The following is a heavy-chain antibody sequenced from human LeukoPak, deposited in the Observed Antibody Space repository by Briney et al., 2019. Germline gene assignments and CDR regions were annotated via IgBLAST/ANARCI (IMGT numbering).Heavy chain of an antibody. Sequence: SETLSLTCAVSGGSISSGGYSWSWIRQPPGKGLEWIGYIYHSGSTYYNPSLKSRVTISVDRSKNQFSLKLSSVTAADTAVYYCARSRITIFGINWFDPWGQGTLVTVSS. D-gene: IGHD3-3*01. CDR3: ARSRITIFGINWFDP. J-gene: IGHJ5*02. CDR1: GGSISSGGYS. V-gene: IGHV4-30-2*01. CDR2: IYHSGST.